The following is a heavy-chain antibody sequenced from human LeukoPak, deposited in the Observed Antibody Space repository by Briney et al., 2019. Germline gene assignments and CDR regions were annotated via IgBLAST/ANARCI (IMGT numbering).Heavy chain of an antibody. Sequence: PSETLSLTCTVSGGSISGSYWSWIRQPPGKGLEWIAYIHNSGSTNFNPSLKSRVTISIDTSKNQFSLKLSSVIAADTAVYYCARHRGCSGGTCKNWFDPWGQGTLVTLSS. V-gene: IGHV4-59*01. J-gene: IGHJ5*02. CDR3: ARHRGCSGGTCKNWFDP. CDR2: IHNSGST. D-gene: IGHD2-15*01. CDR1: GGSISGSY.